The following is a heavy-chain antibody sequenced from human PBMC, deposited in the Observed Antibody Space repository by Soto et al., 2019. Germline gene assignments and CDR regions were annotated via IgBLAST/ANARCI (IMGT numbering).Heavy chain of an antibody. CDR3: ARDLTIVPATHPRLENYGMDV. CDR1: GYSFTSYG. D-gene: IGHD2-2*01. V-gene: IGHV1-18*01. J-gene: IGHJ6*02. CDR2: ISPYNGHT. Sequence: QVQLVQSAGEVKNPGASVKVSCKASGYSFTSYGISWVRRAPGQGLEWMGWISPYNGHTQFVERFQGRVTITTDTSTKTAYMELRNLRSDDTAHYYCARDLTIVPATHPRLENYGMDVWGQGTTVIVSS.